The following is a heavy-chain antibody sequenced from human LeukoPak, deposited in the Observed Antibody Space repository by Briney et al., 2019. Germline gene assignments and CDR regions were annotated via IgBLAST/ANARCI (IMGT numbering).Heavy chain of an antibody. D-gene: IGHD3-3*01. V-gene: IGHV1-69*01. Sequence: ASVKVPCKASGGTFSSYAISWVRQAPGQGLEWMGGIIPIFGTANYAQKFQGRVTITADESTSTAYMELSSLRSEDTAVYYCARNSDFWSGYYSAWGQGTLVTVSS. CDR2: IIPIFGTA. J-gene: IGHJ5*02. CDR3: ARNSDFWSGYYSA. CDR1: GGTFSSYA.